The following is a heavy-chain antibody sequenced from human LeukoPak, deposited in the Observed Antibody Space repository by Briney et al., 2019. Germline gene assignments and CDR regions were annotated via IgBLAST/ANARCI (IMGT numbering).Heavy chain of an antibody. CDR3: ARAVATIEFDY. Sequence: GGSLRLSCAASGFTFSDYYMSWIRQAPGKGLEWVSYISSSGNTIYYADSVKGRFTISRDNAKNSLYLQMNSLRAEDTAVYYCARAVATIEFDYWGQGALVTVST. CDR1: GFTFSDYY. J-gene: IGHJ4*02. CDR2: ISSSGNTI. V-gene: IGHV3-11*01. D-gene: IGHD5-12*01.